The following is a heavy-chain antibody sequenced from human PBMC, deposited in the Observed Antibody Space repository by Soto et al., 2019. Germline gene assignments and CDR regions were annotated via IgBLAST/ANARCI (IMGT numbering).Heavy chain of an antibody. CDR3: AKGSGTYYYDSSGYPHDAFDI. CDR2: ISWNSGSI. Sequence: GGSLRLSCAASGFTFSSYRMNWVRQAPGKGLEWVSGISWNSGSIGYADSVKGRFTISRDNAKNSLYLQMNSLRAEDTALYYCAKGSGTYYYDSSGYPHDAFDIWGQGTMVTVSS. CDR1: GFTFSSYR. D-gene: IGHD3-22*01. V-gene: IGHV3-9*01. J-gene: IGHJ3*02.